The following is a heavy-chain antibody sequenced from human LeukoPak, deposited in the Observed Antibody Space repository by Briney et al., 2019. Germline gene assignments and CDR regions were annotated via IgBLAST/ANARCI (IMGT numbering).Heavy chain of an antibody. CDR3: ARETKGRSIAAAGYYYYYYMDV. Sequence: PGGSLRLSCVASGFTFSKYAMSWVRQAPGKGLEWVSSISGSGGSTYYADSVKGRFAISRDNSKNTLYLQMNSLRAEDTAVYYCARETKGRSIAAAGYYYYYYMDVWGKGTTVTVSS. CDR1: GFTFSKYA. D-gene: IGHD6-13*01. CDR2: ISGSGGST. J-gene: IGHJ6*03. V-gene: IGHV3-23*01.